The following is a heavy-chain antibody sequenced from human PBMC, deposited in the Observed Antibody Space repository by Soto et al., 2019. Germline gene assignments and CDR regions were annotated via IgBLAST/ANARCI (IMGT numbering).Heavy chain of an antibody. CDR1: GFTFSSYE. CDR3: AKDRSGRGIYFDS. D-gene: IGHD1-26*01. J-gene: IGHJ4*02. CDR2: ISGSGSTM. V-gene: IGHV3-48*03. Sequence: LRLSCAASGFTFSSYEVNWVRQAPGKGLEWISYISGSGSTMYYADSVKGRFTISRDNAKNSLYLQMNSLRAEDTAVYYCAKDRSGRGIYFDSWGQGTLVTVSS.